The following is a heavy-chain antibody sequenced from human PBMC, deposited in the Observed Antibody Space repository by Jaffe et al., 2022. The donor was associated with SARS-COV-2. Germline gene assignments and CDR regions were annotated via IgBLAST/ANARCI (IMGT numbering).Heavy chain of an antibody. CDR2: IKSKTDGGTT. D-gene: IGHD3-3*01. CDR1: GFTFSNAW. CDR3: TSHYTSWH. Sequence: EVQLVESGGGLVEPGGSLRLSCAASGFTFSNAWMNWVRQAPGKGLEWVGRIKSKTDGGTTDYAAPVKSRFIISRDDSRNTLWLQMDSLKSEDTGVYYCTSHYTSWHWGQGTLVTVSS. J-gene: IGHJ4*02. V-gene: IGHV3-15*01.